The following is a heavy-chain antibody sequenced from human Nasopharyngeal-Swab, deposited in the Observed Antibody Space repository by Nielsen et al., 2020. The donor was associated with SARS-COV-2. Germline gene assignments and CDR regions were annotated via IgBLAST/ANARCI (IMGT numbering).Heavy chain of an antibody. V-gene: IGHV1-8*03. CDR1: GYTFTSYD. CDR2: MNPNSGNT. Sequence: ASVKVSCKASGYTFTSYDINWVRQATGQGLEWMGWMNPNSGNTGYAQKFQGRVTITRNTSISTAYMELSSLRSEDTAVYYCARGLVSTADFDYWGQGTLVTVSS. J-gene: IGHJ4*02. CDR3: ARGLVSTADFDY. D-gene: IGHD2-2*01.